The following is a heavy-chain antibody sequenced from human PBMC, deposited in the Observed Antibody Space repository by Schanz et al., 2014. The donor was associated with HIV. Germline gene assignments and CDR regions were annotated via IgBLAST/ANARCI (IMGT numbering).Heavy chain of an antibody. J-gene: IGHJ4*02. D-gene: IGHD3-9*01. V-gene: IGHV3-23*04. Sequence: EVQLVESGGGLVQPGGSLRLPCVVSGFTFSSYAMSWVRQAPGKGLEWVSAIVSSGGDTYYADFVEGRFTISRDNSKNTLYLQMHSLRAEDTAVYYCAKSSGWLYAHFDYWGQGTLVTVSS. CDR2: IVSSGGDT. CDR1: GFTFSSYA. CDR3: AKSSGWLYAHFDY.